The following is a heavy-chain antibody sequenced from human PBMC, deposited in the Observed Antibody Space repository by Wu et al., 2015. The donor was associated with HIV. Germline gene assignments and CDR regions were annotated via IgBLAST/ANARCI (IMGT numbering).Heavy chain of an antibody. D-gene: IGHD5-12*01. CDR2: INPLFGTT. V-gene: IGHV1-69*05. CDR3: AINTDSVATSLYSLGV. CDR1: ETASPAM. Sequence: QVHLVQFGGEVKKPGVLGERSPARLLETASPAMQVSWVRQAPGQGLEWMGGINPLFGTTKFTQKFQGRVTITTDELRTTAYMELSSLRSEDTAVYYCAINTDSVATSLYSLGVWGQGTVVTVSS. J-gene: IGHJ6*02.